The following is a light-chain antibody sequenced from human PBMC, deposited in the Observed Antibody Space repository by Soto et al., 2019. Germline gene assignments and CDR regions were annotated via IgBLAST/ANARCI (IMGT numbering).Light chain of an antibody. CDR3: SSYTTSSSYV. CDR1: SSDVGGYIY. Sequence: QSALTQPASVSGSPGQSITISCTGTSSDVGGYIYVSWYQQHPGKAPKLMIYDVTSRPSGVSYRFSGSKSGNTASLTTSGLQAEDEADYYCSSYTTSSSYVFGTGTKVT. J-gene: IGLJ1*01. CDR2: DVT. V-gene: IGLV2-14*01.